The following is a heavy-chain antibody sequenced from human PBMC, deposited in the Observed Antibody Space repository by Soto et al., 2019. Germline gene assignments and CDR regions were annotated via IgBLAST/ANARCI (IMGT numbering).Heavy chain of an antibody. V-gene: IGHV3-30*03. CDR1: GFTFSSYG. CDR3: ARAAGSRYREFDP. J-gene: IGHJ5*02. D-gene: IGHD1-1*01. CDR2: ISYDGSNK. Sequence: GGSLRLSCAASGFTFSSYGMHWVRQAPGKGLEWVAVISYDGSNKYYADSVKGRFTISRDNAKNSLYLQMNSLRAEDTAVYYCARAAGSRYREFDPWGQGTLVTVSS.